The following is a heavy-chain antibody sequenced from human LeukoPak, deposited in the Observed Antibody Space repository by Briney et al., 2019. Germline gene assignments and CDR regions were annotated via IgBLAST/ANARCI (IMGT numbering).Heavy chain of an antibody. Sequence: SETLSLTCTVSGGSISSYYWSWIRQPAGKGLEWIRRIYTSGSTNYNPSLKSRVTMSVDTSKNQFSLKLSSVTAADTAVYYCARDKAGYSSSWYDNWFDPWGQGTLVTVSS. CDR1: GGSISSYY. V-gene: IGHV4-4*07. J-gene: IGHJ5*02. D-gene: IGHD6-13*01. CDR2: IYTSGST. CDR3: ARDKAGYSSSWYDNWFDP.